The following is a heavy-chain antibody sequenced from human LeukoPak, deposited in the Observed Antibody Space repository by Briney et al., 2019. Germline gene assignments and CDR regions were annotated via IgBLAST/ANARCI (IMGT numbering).Heavy chain of an antibody. D-gene: IGHD3-10*01. CDR3: AKDRGGRFGELLKNWFDS. J-gene: IGHJ5*01. V-gene: IGHV3-74*01. CDR1: GFTFSNYW. Sequence: GGSLRLSCAASGFTFSNYWMDWVRQAPGKGLVGVSRINDYGSSTRYADSVNGRFTISRVNAKNMMYLQINRLRAEDTAVYSCAKDRGGRFGELLKNWFDSWGQGTLVIVSS. CDR2: INDYGSST.